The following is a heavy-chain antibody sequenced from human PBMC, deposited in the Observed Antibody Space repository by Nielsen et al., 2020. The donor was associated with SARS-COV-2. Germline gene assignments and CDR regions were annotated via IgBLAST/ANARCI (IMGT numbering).Heavy chain of an antibody. CDR2: IYYSGST. D-gene: IGHD2-2*01. J-gene: IGHJ4*02. V-gene: IGHV4-31*03. Sequence: SEALSLTCTVSGGSISSGGYYWSWIRQHPGKGLEGIGYIYYSGSTYYNPSLKSRVTISVDTSKNQFSLKLSSVTAADTAVYYCARDVGYCSSTSCYAWGYFDYWGQGTLVTVSS. CDR1: GGSISSGGYY. CDR3: ARDVGYCSSTSCYAWGYFDY.